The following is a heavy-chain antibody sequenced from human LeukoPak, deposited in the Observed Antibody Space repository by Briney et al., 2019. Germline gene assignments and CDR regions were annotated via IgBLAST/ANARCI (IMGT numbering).Heavy chain of an antibody. CDR2: INHSGST. CDR3: AREASGYYYSIDY. Sequence: SETLSLTCAVYGGSFSGYYWSWIRQPPGKGLEWIGEINHSGSTNYNPSLKSRVTISVDTSKNQFSLKLSSVTAADTAVYYCAREASGYYYSIDYWGQGTLVTVSS. J-gene: IGHJ4*02. CDR1: GGSFSGYY. D-gene: IGHD3-22*01. V-gene: IGHV4-34*01.